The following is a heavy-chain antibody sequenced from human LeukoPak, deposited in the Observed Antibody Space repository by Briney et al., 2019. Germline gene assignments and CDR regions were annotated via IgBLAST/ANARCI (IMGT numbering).Heavy chain of an antibody. CDR2: IKHDGSEK. J-gene: IGHJ3*02. CDR1: GFTFNKYW. D-gene: IGHD6-19*01. Sequence: PGGSLRLSCTASGFTFNKYWMTWVRQAPGKGLEWVANIKHDGSEKYFLDSVKGRFDISRDNAKNSLYLQLNSLRADDTAVYYCARDGALAGYGDAFDIWGQGTLVTASS. V-gene: IGHV3-7*03. CDR3: ARDGALAGYGDAFDI.